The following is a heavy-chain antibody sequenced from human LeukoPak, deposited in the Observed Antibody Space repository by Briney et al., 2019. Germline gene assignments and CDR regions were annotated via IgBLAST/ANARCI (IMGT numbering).Heavy chain of an antibody. J-gene: IGHJ3*02. CDR3: ARDPGNYYDSSGYYSDAFDI. CDR2: IYYTGST. D-gene: IGHD3-22*01. Sequence: KASETLSLTCTVSGDSISGYFWSWIRQPPGKGLEWIGYIYYTGSTNYNPSLKSRVTISVDTSKNQFSLKLSSVTAADTAVYYCARDPGNYYDSSGYYSDAFDIWGQGTMVTVSS. CDR1: GDSISGYF. V-gene: IGHV4-59*01.